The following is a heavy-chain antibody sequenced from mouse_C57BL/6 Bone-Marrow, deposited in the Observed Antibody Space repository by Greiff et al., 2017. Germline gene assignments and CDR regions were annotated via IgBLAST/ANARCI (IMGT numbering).Heavy chain of an antibody. V-gene: IGHV14-4*01. CDR3: TRGGYGSSWFAY. D-gene: IGHD2-2*01. CDR2: IDPENGDT. Sequence: VQLQQSGAELVRPGASVRLSCTASGFNIKDDYMHWVKQRPEQGLEWIGWIDPENGDTEYASKFQGKATITADTSSNTAYLQLSSLTSEDTAVYYCTRGGYGSSWFAYWGQGTLVTVSA. CDR1: GFNIKDDY. J-gene: IGHJ3*01.